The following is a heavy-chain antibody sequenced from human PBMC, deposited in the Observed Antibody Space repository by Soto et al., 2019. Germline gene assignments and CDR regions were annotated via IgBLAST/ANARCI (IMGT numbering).Heavy chain of an antibody. V-gene: IGHV1-2*02. CDR1: GYTFTGYY. CDR2: INPNSGGT. D-gene: IGHD3-22*01. Sequence: ASVKVSCKASGYTFTGYYMHWVRQAPGQGLEWMGWINPNSGGTNYAQKFQGRVTMTRDTSISTAYMELSRLRSDDTAVYYCAREVGITMIYPRSPYNGFDPWGQGTLVTVSS. J-gene: IGHJ5*02. CDR3: AREVGITMIYPRSPYNGFDP.